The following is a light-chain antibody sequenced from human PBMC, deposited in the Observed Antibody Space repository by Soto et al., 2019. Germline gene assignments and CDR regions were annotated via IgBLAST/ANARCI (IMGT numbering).Light chain of an antibody. CDR3: QKYSSVPV. CDR1: QDIRNF. CDR2: AAS. J-gene: IGKJ3*01. V-gene: IGKV1-27*01. Sequence: DIKMTQSPPSLSASVGDRVTITCRASQDIRNFVAWYQQKPGKAPKLLLYAASTLQSGVPSRFSGSGSGTDFTLAINSLQPEDVATYSCQKYSSVPVFGPGTKVEIK.